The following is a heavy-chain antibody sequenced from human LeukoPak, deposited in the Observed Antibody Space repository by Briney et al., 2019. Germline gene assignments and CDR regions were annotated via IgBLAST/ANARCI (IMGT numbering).Heavy chain of an antibody. CDR2: IYSGNYDT. Sequence: GESLKISCKGSGYSFSTYWIGWVRQMPGKGLEWMGIIYSGNYDTRNSPSFQGQVTISVDKSINTAYLQWSSLKASDTAMYYCARFHGSGTSSYFASWGQGTPVTVYS. V-gene: IGHV5-51*01. D-gene: IGHD3-10*01. CDR3: ARFHGSGTSSYFAS. CDR1: GYSFSTYW. J-gene: IGHJ4*02.